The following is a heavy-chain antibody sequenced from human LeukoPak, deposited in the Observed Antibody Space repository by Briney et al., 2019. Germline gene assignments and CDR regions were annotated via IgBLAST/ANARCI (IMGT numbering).Heavy chain of an antibody. CDR2: ISYDGSNK. V-gene: IGHV3-30*18. Sequence: QAGGSLRLSCAASGFTFSSYGMHWVRQAPGKGLEWVAVISYDGSNKYYADSVKGRFTISRDNSKNTLYLQMNSLRAEDTAVYYCAKDYYGDVQPPIFDYWGQGTLVTVSS. J-gene: IGHJ4*02. CDR1: GFTFSSYG. CDR3: AKDYYGDVQPPIFDY. D-gene: IGHD4-17*01.